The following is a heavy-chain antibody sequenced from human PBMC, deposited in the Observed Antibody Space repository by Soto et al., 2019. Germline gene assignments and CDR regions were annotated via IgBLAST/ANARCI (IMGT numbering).Heavy chain of an antibody. D-gene: IGHD3-9*01. CDR2: IWYDGSNK. CDR1: GFTFSSYG. Sequence: QVQLVESGGGVVQPGRSLRLSCAASGFTFSSYGMHWVRQAPGKGLEWVAVIWYDGSNKYYADSVKGRFTISRDNSKNTLYLQMNSLRAEDTAVYYCARGVRITIFRKIPDDAFDIWGQGTMVTVSS. J-gene: IGHJ3*02. V-gene: IGHV3-33*01. CDR3: ARGVRITIFRKIPDDAFDI.